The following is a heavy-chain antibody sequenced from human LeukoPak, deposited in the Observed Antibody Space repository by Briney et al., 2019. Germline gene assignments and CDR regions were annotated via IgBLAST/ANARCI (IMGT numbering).Heavy chain of an antibody. D-gene: IGHD1-14*01. Sequence: GGSLRLSCAASGFTFSSYWMTWVRRAPGKGLEWVANIKHDGSEKYYVDSVKGRFTISRDNAKNSLLLQMNSLRVEDTAVYHCVRDTTSNWFDPWGQGTLVTVSS. V-gene: IGHV3-7*04. CDR2: IKHDGSEK. J-gene: IGHJ5*02. CDR1: GFTFSSYW. CDR3: VRDTTSNWFDP.